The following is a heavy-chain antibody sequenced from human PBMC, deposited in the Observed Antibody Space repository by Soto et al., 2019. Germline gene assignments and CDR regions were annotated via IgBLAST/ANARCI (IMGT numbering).Heavy chain of an antibody. V-gene: IGHV2-26*01. Sequence: QVTLKESGPVLVKPTETLTLRCTVSGLSITDSEMGVSWIRQPPGQPLEWLAHIDSSGEKSYRTFLKRRLAISKETSKSQIVLTMTNMDPADTAAYYCARIHLAVAVSPWFDPWGQGIPVTVSS. CDR2: IDSSGEK. CDR3: ARIHLAVAVSPWFDP. CDR1: GLSITDSEMG. D-gene: IGHD6-19*01. J-gene: IGHJ5*02.